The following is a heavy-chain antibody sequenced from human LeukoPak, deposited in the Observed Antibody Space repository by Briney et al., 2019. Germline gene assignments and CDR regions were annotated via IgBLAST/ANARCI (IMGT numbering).Heavy chain of an antibody. CDR1: GYTFTGCY. V-gene: IGHV1-2*02. CDR3: ARGTYCGGDCIGN. Sequence: GASVKVSCKASGYTFTGCYIHWVRQAPGHGLEWMGWINPNSGGTSYAQKFQGRVTMTRDTPISTAYMELSRLRSDDTAVYYCARGTYCGGDCIGNWGQGTLVIVSS. D-gene: IGHD2-21*02. J-gene: IGHJ4*02. CDR2: INPNSGGT.